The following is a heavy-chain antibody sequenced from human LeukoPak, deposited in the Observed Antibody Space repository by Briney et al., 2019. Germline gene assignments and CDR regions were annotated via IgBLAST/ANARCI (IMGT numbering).Heavy chain of an antibody. J-gene: IGHJ4*02. V-gene: IGHV4-59*08. D-gene: IGHD2-2*01. CDR1: SGSLRSDY. CDR2: IHYSGAT. CDR3: ATLRGSSSAVFDY. Sequence: SETLSLTCTGSSGSLRSDYWNWIRQYPGKGLEWIGYIHYSGATNYSPSLNSRVTISVDTSKNQFSLNLRSVTAADTAVYYCATLRGSSSAVFDYWGQGTLVTVSS.